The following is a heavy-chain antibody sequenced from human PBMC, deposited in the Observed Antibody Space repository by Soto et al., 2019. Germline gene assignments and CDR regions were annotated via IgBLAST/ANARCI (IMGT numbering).Heavy chain of an antibody. D-gene: IGHD2-2*01. CDR1: GYTFTSYG. J-gene: IGHJ3*02. CDR3: ARDPQTRIVVVPAAMRGVDAFDI. CDR2: ISAYNGNT. V-gene: IGHV1-18*01. Sequence: ASVKVSCKASGYTFTSYGISWVRQAPGQGLEWMGWISAYNGNTNYAQKLQGRVTMTTDTSTSTAYMELRSLRSDDTAVYYCARDPQTRIVVVPAAMRGVDAFDIWGQGTMVTVSS.